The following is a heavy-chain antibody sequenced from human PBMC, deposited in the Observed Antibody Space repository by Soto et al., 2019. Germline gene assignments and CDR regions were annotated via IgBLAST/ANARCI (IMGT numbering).Heavy chain of an antibody. D-gene: IGHD5-12*01. CDR2: INPSGGST. Sequence: ASVKVSCKASGYTFTSYYMHWVRQAPGQGLEWMGIINPSGGSTSYAQKFQGRVTMTRDTSTSTVYMELNSLRAEDTAVYYCAKDSSGYDSSDYYYGMDVWGQGTTVTVSS. J-gene: IGHJ6*02. CDR3: AKDSSGYDSSDYYYGMDV. CDR1: GYTFTSYY. V-gene: IGHV1-46*01.